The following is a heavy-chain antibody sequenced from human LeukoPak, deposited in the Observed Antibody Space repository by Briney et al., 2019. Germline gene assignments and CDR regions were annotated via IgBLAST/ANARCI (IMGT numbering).Heavy chain of an antibody. CDR2: INPNSGGT. J-gene: IGHJ4*02. D-gene: IGHD2-21*02. Sequence: EASVKVSCKASGYTFTGYYMHWVRQAPGQGLEWMGWINPNSGGTSYALKFQGRVTMTRDSSISTAYMELSRLRSDDTALYYCARRFGGDCKRRLRYFDFWGQGTLVTVSS. CDR1: GYTFTGYY. CDR3: ARRFGGDCKRRLRYFDF. V-gene: IGHV1-2*02.